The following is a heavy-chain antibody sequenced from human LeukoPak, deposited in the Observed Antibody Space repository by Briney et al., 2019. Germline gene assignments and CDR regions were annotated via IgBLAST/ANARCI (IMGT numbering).Heavy chain of an antibody. V-gene: IGHV3-33*01. Sequence: QSGGSLRLSCAASGFTFSSYGMHWVRQAPGKGLEWVAVIWYDGSNKYYADSVKGRFTISRDNSKNTLYLQMNSLRAEDTAVYYCARDPALYYYDSSGYAFDIWGQGTMVTVSS. CDR2: IWYDGSNK. CDR3: ARDPALYYYDSSGYAFDI. D-gene: IGHD3-22*01. CDR1: GFTFSSYG. J-gene: IGHJ3*02.